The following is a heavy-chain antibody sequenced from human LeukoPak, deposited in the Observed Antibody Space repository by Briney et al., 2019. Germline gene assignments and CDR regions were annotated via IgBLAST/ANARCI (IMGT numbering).Heavy chain of an antibody. J-gene: IGHJ6*03. CDR3: ARGATYYDILTAETYYYYYMDV. V-gene: IGHV1-69*13. CDR1: GGTFSSYA. D-gene: IGHD3-9*01. Sequence: GASVKVSCKASGGTFSSYAISWVRQAPGQGLEWMGGIIPIFGTANYAQKFQGRVTITADEFTSTAYMELSSLRSEDTAVYYCARGATYYDILTAETYYYYYMDVWGKGTTVTVSS. CDR2: IIPIFGTA.